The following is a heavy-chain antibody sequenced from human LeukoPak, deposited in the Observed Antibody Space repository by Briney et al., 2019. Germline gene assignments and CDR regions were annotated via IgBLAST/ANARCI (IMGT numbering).Heavy chain of an antibody. CDR1: GFTFSSYW. CDR3: ARVKGGIAAAGTGYFDY. CDR2: IKQDGSEK. J-gene: IGHJ4*02. Sequence: GGSLRPSCAASGFTFSSYWMSWVRQAPGKGLEWVANIKQDGSEKYYVDSVKGRFTISRDNAKNSLYLQMNSLRAEDTAVYYCARVKGGIAAAGTGYFDYWGQGTLVTVSS. D-gene: IGHD6-13*01. V-gene: IGHV3-7*01.